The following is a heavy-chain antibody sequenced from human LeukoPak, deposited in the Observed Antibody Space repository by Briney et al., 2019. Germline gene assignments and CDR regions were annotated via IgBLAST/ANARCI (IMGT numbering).Heavy chain of an antibody. V-gene: IGHV4-38-2*02. CDR1: GYSISSGYY. Sequence: SETLSLTCTVSGYSISSGYYWGWIRQPPGKGLEWIGSIYHSGSTYYNPSLKSRVTISVDTSKNQFSLKLSSVTAADTAVYYCARGLGWLQLRRGFVQHWGQGTLVTVSS. J-gene: IGHJ1*01. CDR3: ARGLGWLQLRRGFVQH. CDR2: IYHSGST. D-gene: IGHD5-24*01.